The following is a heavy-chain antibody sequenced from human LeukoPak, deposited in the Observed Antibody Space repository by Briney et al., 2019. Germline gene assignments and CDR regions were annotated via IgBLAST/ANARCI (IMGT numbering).Heavy chain of an antibody. Sequence: GGSLRLSCAASGFTVSSNYMSWVRQAPGKGLEWVSVIYSGGSTYYADSVKGRFTISRDNSKNTLYLQMNSLRAEDMAVYYCARIDGDYSRTPFDPWGQGTLVTVSS. V-gene: IGHV3-66*02. CDR1: GFTVSSNY. CDR3: ARIDGDYSRTPFDP. J-gene: IGHJ5*02. D-gene: IGHD4-17*01. CDR2: IYSGGST.